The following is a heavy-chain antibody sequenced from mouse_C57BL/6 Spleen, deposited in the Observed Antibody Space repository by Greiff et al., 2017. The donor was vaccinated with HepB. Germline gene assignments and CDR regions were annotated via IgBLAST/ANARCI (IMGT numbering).Heavy chain of an antibody. V-gene: IGHV1-18*01. D-gene: IGHD2-14*01. CDR1: GYTFTDYN. J-gene: IGHJ3*01. Sequence: VQLQQSGPELVKPGASVKIPCKASGYTFTDYNMDWVKQSHGKSLEWIGDINPNNGGTIYNQKFKGKAKLTVDKSSSTAYMELRSLTSEDTAVYYFARRGAIGWFPWFAYWGQGTLVTVSA. CDR2: INPNNGGT. CDR3: ARRGAIGWFPWFAY.